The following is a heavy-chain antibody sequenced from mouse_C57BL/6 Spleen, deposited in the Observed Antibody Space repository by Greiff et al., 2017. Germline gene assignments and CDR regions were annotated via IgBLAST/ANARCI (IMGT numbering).Heavy chain of an antibody. CDR3: AREATVVANSFDY. CDR1: GYSFTGYF. V-gene: IGHV1-20*01. J-gene: IGHJ2*01. CDR2: INPYNGDT. Sequence: EVQLQQSGPELVKPGDSVKISCKASGYSFTGYFMTWVMQNHGKSLEWIGRINPYNGDTFYNQKFKGKATLTVDKSSSTAHMELRSLTSEDSAVYYCAREATVVANSFDYWGQGTTLTVSS. D-gene: IGHD1-1*01.